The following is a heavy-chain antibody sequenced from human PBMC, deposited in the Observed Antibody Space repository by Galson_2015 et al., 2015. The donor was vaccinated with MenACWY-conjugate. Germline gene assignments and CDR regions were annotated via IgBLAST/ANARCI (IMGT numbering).Heavy chain of an antibody. CDR1: GFTFSSYW. J-gene: IGHJ3*02. CDR2: IKQDGSEK. Sequence: LRLSCAASGFTFSSYWMSWVRQAPGKGLEWVANIKQDGSEKYYVDSVKGRFTISRDNAKNSLYLQMNSLRAEDTAVYYCARGSSGWYLWRAFDIWGQGTMVTVSS. D-gene: IGHD6-19*01. CDR3: ARGSSGWYLWRAFDI. V-gene: IGHV3-7*03.